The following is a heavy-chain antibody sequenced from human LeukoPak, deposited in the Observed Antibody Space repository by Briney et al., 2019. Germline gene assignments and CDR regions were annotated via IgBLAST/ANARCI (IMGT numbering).Heavy chain of an antibody. CDR2: SRNKADSYTT. CDR3: ARVHSSRWCSDY. J-gene: IGHJ4*02. D-gene: IGHD6-13*01. CDR1: GFTFSGHY. V-gene: IGHV3-72*01. Sequence: GGSLRLSCAASGFTFSGHYMDWVRQAPGKGLEWVGRSRNKADSYTTLYAASVKGRFTISRDDSESSLYLQMNGLRTEDTAVYYCARVHSSRWCSDYWGQGTLVTVSS.